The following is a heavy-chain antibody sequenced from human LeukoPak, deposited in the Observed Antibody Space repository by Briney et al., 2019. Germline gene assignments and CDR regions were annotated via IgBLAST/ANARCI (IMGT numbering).Heavy chain of an antibody. D-gene: IGHD6-19*01. V-gene: IGHV3-74*01. CDR3: ARDPDRSGWSTFEY. CDR2: INNDGIST. Sequence: GGSLRLSCAASGFTLRSYWMHWVRQAPGKGLVWVSRINNDGISTTYADSVKGRFTISRDNAKNTLYLQMNSLRAEDTAVYYCARDPDRSGWSTFEYWGQGTLVTVSS. J-gene: IGHJ4*02. CDR1: GFTLRSYW.